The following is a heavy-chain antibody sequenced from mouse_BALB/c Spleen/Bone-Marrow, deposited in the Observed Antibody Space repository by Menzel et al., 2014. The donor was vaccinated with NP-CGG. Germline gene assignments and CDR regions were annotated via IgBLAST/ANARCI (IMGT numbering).Heavy chain of an antibody. V-gene: IGHV1-87*01. D-gene: IGHD2-12*01. J-gene: IGHJ2*01. CDR2: IYPGDGDT. CDR1: GYTFTSYW. Sequence: QVQLQQSGAELARPGASVKLSCKASGYTFTSYWMQRVKQRPGQGLEWIGAIYPGDGDTRYTQKFKGKATLTADKSSSTAYMQLSSLASEDSAVYYCARRRREYYFDYWGQGTTLTVSS. CDR3: ARRRREYYFDY.